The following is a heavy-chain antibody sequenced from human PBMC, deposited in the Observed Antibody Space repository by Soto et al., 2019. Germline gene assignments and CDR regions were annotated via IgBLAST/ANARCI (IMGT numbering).Heavy chain of an antibody. V-gene: IGHV3-9*01. CDR1: GFTLDDYT. J-gene: IGHJ6*02. CDR2: VGWNGGDI. D-gene: IGHD2-2*01. CDR3: AKDRAVVVPVSTSYFHYYGLDV. Sequence: GGSLRLSCAGSGFTLDDYTMHWVRQAPGKGLEWVSGVGWNGGDIVHADSVKGRFTVSRDNTKNSLYLEVNSLRAEDTAIYYCAKDRAVVVPVSTSYFHYYGLDVWGQGTTVTVSS.